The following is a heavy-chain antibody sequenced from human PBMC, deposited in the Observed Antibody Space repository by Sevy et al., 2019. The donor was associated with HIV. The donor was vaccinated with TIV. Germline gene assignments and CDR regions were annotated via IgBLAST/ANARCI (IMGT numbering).Heavy chain of an antibody. CDR3: ARPYSNFYYAMDV. V-gene: IGHV4-59*01. J-gene: IGHJ6*02. CDR2: IYYSGRT. Sequence: SETLSLTCSVSGDSISGYYWSWIRQPPGKGLEWIGYIYYSGRTDYNPSLKSRVTISADTSRNQFSLKLNSVTAADTAVYYCARPYSNFYYAMDVRGQGTTVTVSS. D-gene: IGHD3-3*02. CDR1: GDSISGYY.